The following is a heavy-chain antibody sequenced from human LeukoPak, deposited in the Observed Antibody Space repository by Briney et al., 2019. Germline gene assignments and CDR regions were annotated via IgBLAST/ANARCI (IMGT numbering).Heavy chain of an antibody. CDR3: ARGHFGVVIDYYYYYMDV. CDR1: GGSISRYY. Sequence: SETLSLTCTVSGGSISRYYWSWIRQPPGKGLEWIGYISYTGSTTYNSSLKSRVTISLDTSQNRFSLKLSSVTAADTAVYYCARGHFGVVIDYYYYYMDVWGKGTTVTVSS. V-gene: IGHV4-59*01. D-gene: IGHD3-3*01. CDR2: ISYTGST. J-gene: IGHJ6*03.